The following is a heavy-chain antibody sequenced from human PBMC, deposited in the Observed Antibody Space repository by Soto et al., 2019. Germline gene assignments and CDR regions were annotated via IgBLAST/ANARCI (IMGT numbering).Heavy chain of an antibody. D-gene: IGHD2-2*01. V-gene: IGHV3-73*02. CDR3: STLRHCTRIRCYGER. Sequence: EELLVESGGGLVQPGGSLKLSCTASGFSLRDSSIYWVRQASGKGLEWVGRIRSKNNDYATAYGAAVKGRFIISRDDSKNTAYLKMESLNTEDTAVYFCSTLRHCTRIRCYGERWGQGTLVTVSS. CDR1: GFSLRDSS. J-gene: IGHJ4*02. CDR2: IRSKNNDYAT.